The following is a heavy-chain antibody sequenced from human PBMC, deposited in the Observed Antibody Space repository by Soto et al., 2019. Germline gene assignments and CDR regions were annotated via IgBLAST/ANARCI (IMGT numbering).Heavy chain of an antibody. D-gene: IGHD3-10*01. J-gene: IGHJ6*02. Sequence: RLSCAASGFTFSSYGMHWVRQAPGKGLEWVAVIWYDGSNKYYADSVKGRFTISRDNSKNTLYLQMNSLRAEDTAVYYCARYGSGSYYYGMDVWGQGTTVTVSS. CDR2: IWYDGSNK. CDR3: ARYGSGSYYYGMDV. V-gene: IGHV3-33*01. CDR1: GFTFSSYG.